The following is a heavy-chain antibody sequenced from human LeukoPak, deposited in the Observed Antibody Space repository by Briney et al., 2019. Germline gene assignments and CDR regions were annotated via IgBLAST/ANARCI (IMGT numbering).Heavy chain of an antibody. D-gene: IGHD1-26*01. J-gene: IGHJ4*02. CDR3: ARDKIVGATYFDY. Sequence: GGSLRLSCAASGFTFSSYAMHWVRQAPGKGLEWVAVISYDGSNKYYADSVKGRFTISRDNAKNSLYLQMNSLRAEDTAVYYCARDKIVGATYFDYWGQGTLVTVSS. CDR1: GFTFSSYA. V-gene: IGHV3-30*04. CDR2: ISYDGSNK.